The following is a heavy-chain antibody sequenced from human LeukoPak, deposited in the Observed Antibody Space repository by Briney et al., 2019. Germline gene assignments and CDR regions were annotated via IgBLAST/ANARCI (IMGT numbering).Heavy chain of an antibody. CDR2: IKQDGSEK. CDR1: GFTFSSYW. CDR3: ARGVAGSGYSYGWYYYYYGMDV. V-gene: IGHV3-7*01. J-gene: IGHJ6*02. D-gene: IGHD5-18*01. Sequence: GGSLRLSCAASGFTFSSYWMSWVRQAPGKGLEWVANIKQDGSEKYYVDSVEGRFTISRDNAKNSLYLQMNSLRAEDTAVYYCARGVAGSGYSYGWYYYYYGMDVWGQGTTVTVSS.